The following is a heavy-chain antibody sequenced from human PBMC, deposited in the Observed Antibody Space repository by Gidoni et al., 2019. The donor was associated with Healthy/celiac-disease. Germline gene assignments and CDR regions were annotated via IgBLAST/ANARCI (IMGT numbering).Heavy chain of an antibody. D-gene: IGHD1-26*01. J-gene: IGHJ4*02. Sequence: QVQLQESGPGLVKPSQTLSLTCPFSGGSIRSGGYYWSWIRQHPGKGLEWIGYIYDSGSTYDNPALKGRVTISVDTSKNQFSLKLSSVTSADTAVYYCASFISGSYRPYYFDYWGQGTLVTVSS. V-gene: IGHV4-31*03. CDR2: IYDSGST. CDR3: ASFISGSYRPYYFDY. CDR1: GGSIRSGGYY.